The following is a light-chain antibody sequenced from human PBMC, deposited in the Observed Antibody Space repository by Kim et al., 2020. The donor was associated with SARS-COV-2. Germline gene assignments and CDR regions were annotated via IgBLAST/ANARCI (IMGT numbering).Light chain of an antibody. CDR1: KLGDKY. CDR3: QAWDSSTVV. Sequence: SYELTQPPSVSVSPGQTASITCSGDKLGDKYACWYQQKPGQSPVLVIYQGNKRPSGIPERFSGSNSGNTATLTISGTQAMDEAYYYCQAWDSSTVVFGGG. J-gene: IGLJ2*01. V-gene: IGLV3-1*01. CDR2: QGN.